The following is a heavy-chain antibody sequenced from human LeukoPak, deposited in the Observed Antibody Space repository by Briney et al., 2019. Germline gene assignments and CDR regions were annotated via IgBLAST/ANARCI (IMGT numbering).Heavy chain of an antibody. V-gene: IGHV3-20*04. Sequence: GGSLRLSCAASGFTFSSYWMSWVRQAPGKGLEWVSGINWNGDSTGYADSVKGRFTISRDNAENSLYLQMNSLRAEDTAFYYCAREVATYVYYYYMDVWGKGTTVTVSS. CDR2: INWNGDST. D-gene: IGHD5-12*01. CDR1: GFTFSSYW. J-gene: IGHJ6*03. CDR3: AREVATYVYYYYMDV.